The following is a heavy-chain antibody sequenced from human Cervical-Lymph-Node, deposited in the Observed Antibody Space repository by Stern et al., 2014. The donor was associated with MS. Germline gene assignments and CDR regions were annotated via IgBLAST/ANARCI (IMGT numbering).Heavy chain of an antibody. CDR3: ARDYGDYAFDY. D-gene: IGHD4-17*01. Sequence: EVQLVEYGAEVKKPGESLKISCKGSGYSFTANWIAWVRQMPGKGLEWMVIIYPGDSDTRYSPSFQGQVTISADKSISTAYLQWSSLKASDTAMYYCARDYGDYAFDYWGQGTLVTVSS. J-gene: IGHJ4*02. V-gene: IGHV5-51*01. CDR1: GYSFTANW. CDR2: IYPGDSDT.